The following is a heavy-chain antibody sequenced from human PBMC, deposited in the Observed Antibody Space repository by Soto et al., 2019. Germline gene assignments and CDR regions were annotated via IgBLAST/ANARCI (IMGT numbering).Heavy chain of an antibody. J-gene: IGHJ3*01. D-gene: IGHD2-21*02. V-gene: IGHV4-4*02. CDR2: IYSGGST. CDR3: ARVDLGSVVTFPAFAV. Sequence: SETLSLTCAVSGESVSNQNWWAWVRQPPGKGLEWIGAIYSGGSTTYSPSLKSRVTISLVKPENQFALTLTSVTAADAATYFCARVDLGSVVTFPAFAVWRQATVVPVSS. CDR1: GESVSNQNW.